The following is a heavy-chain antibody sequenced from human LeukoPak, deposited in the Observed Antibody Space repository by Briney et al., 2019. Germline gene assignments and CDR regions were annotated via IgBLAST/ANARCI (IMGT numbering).Heavy chain of an antibody. CDR2: INHSGST. CDR3: ARLPSPPLTTTTYSNYYYYYGMDV. CDR1: GGSFSGYY. D-gene: IGHD1-7*01. Sequence: PSETLSLTCAVYGGSFSGYYWSWIRQPPGKGLEWIGEINHSGSTNYNPSLKSRVTISVDTSKNQSSLTLSSTTAADTAVYYCARLPSPPLTTTTYSNYYYYYGMDVWGQGTTVTVSS. J-gene: IGHJ6*02. V-gene: IGHV4-34*01.